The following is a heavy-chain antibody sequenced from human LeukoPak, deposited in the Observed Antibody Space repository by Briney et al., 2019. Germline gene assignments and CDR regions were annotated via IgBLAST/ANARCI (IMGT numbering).Heavy chain of an antibody. CDR2: IYYSEST. D-gene: IGHD3-16*01. V-gene: IGHV4-39*01. J-gene: IGHJ4*02. CDR3: ARQGGAEADY. CDR1: GGTISSRSYY. Sequence: SETLSLTCTVSGGTISSRSYYWGWIRQPPGERLEWIGSIYYSESTYYKPSLKSRLIISVDTSKNQFSLKLSSVTAADTAVYYCARQGGAEADYWGQGTLITVSS.